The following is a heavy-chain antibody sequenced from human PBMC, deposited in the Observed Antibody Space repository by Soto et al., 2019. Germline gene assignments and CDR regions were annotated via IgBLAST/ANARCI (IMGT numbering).Heavy chain of an antibody. Sequence: GGSLRLSCTASGFLFSSYGLHWVRQAPGKGLEWVGIVSYDGSDGYYADSVKGRFTISRDNSNKTMSLQMNSLRTEDTALYYCATFGIYDFWSGYLHRDAFDVWGQGTMVTVSS. J-gene: IGHJ3*01. D-gene: IGHD3-3*01. CDR3: ATFGIYDFWSGYLHRDAFDV. V-gene: IGHV3-30*03. CDR2: VSYDGSDG. CDR1: GFLFSSYG.